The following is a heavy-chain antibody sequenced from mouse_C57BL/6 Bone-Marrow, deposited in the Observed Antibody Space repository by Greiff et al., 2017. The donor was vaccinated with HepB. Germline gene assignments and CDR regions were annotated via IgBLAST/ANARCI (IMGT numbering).Heavy chain of an antibody. Sequence: QVHVKQSGAELVRPGASVTLSCKASGYTFTDYEMHWVKQTPVHGLEWIGAIDPETGGTAYNQKFKGKAILTADKSSSTAYMELRSLTSEDSAVYYCTRADDPYYFDYWGQGTTLTVSS. V-gene: IGHV1-15*01. J-gene: IGHJ2*01. CDR1: GYTFTDYE. CDR2: IDPETGGT. CDR3: TRADDPYYFDY.